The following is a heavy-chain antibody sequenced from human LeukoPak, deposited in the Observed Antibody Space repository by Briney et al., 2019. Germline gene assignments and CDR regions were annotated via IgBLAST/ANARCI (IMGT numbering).Heavy chain of an antibody. CDR1: GGSFSGYY. Sequence: SETLSLTCAVYGGSFSGYYWSWIRQPPGKGLEWIGEINHSGSTNYNPSLKSRVTISVDTSKNQFSLKLSSVTAADTAVYYCARVKTTYCSSTSCYLTLGAFDIWGQGTMVTVSS. CDR3: ARVKTTYCSSTSCYLTLGAFDI. V-gene: IGHV4-34*01. J-gene: IGHJ3*02. CDR2: INHSGST. D-gene: IGHD2-2*01.